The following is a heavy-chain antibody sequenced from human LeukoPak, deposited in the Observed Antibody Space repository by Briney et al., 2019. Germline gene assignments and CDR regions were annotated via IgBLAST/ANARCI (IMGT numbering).Heavy chain of an antibody. CDR2: ISGSGGDT. D-gene: IGHD6-19*01. J-gene: IGHJ4*02. CDR1: RFTFDNHA. Sequence: GGSLRLSCAASRFTFDNHAMSWVRQAPGKGLEWVSAISGSGGDTYYTDSVKGRFTISRDKSKNTLFLQMNRLRAEDTAVYYCAKDVCRYNSGCLSFDYWGQGTLVTVS. V-gene: IGHV3-23*01. CDR3: AKDVCRYNSGCLSFDY.